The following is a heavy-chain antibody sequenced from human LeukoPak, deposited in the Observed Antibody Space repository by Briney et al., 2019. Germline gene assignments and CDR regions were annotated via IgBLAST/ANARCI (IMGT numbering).Heavy chain of an antibody. Sequence: ASVKVSCKASGYTFTNYGITWVRQAPGQGLEWMGWVSGNNGHTKYAQTLQGRVTMTTDTSTNTAYMEPRSLRSDDTAVYYCARGHLLSLDYWGQGTLVTVSS. CDR3: ARGHLLSLDY. V-gene: IGHV1-18*04. J-gene: IGHJ4*02. CDR2: VSGNNGHT. CDR1: GYTFTNYG.